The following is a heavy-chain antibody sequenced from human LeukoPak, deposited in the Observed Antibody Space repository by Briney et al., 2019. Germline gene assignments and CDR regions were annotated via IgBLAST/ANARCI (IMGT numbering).Heavy chain of an antibody. V-gene: IGHV1-3*03. CDR2: INAGNGNT. CDR1: GYTFTSYD. CDR3: ARDLSGGYTGYDYVFLDY. J-gene: IGHJ4*02. D-gene: IGHD5-12*01. Sequence: GASVKVSCKASGYTFTSYDINWVRQATGQGLEWMGWINAGNGNTKYSQEFQGRVTITRDTSASTAYMELSSLRSEDMAVYYCARDLSGGYTGYDYVFLDYWGQGTLVTVSS.